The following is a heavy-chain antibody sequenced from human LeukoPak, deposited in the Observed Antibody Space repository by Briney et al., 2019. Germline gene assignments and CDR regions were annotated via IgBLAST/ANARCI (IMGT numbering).Heavy chain of an antibody. D-gene: IGHD3-3*01. CDR1: GFTVSSNY. CDR2: IYSGGST. CDR3: ARVTYDFWSGCYRYFDY. V-gene: IGHV3-66*02. Sequence: GGSLRLSCAASGFTVSSNYMSWVRQAPGKGLEWVSVIYSGGSTYYADSVKGRFTISRDNSKNTLYLQMNSLRAEDTAVYYCARVTYDFWSGCYRYFDYWGQGTLVTVSS. J-gene: IGHJ4*02.